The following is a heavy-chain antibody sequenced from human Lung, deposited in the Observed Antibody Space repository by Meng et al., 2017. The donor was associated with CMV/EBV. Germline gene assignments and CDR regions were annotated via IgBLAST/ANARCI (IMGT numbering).Heavy chain of an antibody. CDR3: AGPDDMGSSPHDPFDI. J-gene: IGHJ3*02. D-gene: IGHD1-1*01. V-gene: IGHV4-59*01. Sequence: SETLSLTCTVSGASISSNYWSWSRRPPGKGLEYIGSISYTGYIEYNPSLKGRVTISLDTSKNHFSLKLTSVTAADTAMYYCAGPDDMGSSPHDPFDIWGQGXMVTVSS. CDR1: GASISSNY. CDR2: ISYTGYI.